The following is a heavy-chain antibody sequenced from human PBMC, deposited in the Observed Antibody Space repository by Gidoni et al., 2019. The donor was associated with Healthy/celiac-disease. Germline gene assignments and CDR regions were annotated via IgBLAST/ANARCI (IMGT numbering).Heavy chain of an antibody. CDR2: INHSGST. J-gene: IGHJ6*03. D-gene: IGHD5-18*01. Sequence: QVQLQQWGAGLLKPSETLSLTCAVYGGSFSGYYWSWIRQPPGKGLEWIGEINHSGSTNYNPSLKSRVTISVDTSKNQFSLKLSSVTAADTAVYYCARAIPGYSYGHYYYYYMDVWGKGTTVTVSS. V-gene: IGHV4-34*01. CDR1: GGSFSGYY. CDR3: ARAIPGYSYGHYYYYYMDV.